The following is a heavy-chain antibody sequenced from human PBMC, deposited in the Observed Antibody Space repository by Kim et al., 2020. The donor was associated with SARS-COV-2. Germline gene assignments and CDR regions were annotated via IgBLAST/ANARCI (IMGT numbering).Heavy chain of an antibody. V-gene: IGHV4-59*01. CDR3: ARWGYYYDSSGYYHTGPQYNWFDP. D-gene: IGHD3-22*01. CDR2: IYYSGST. Sequence: SETLSLTCTVSGGSISSYYWSWIRQPPGKGLEWIGYIYYSGSTNYNPSLKSRVTISVDTSKNQFSLKLSSVTAADTAVYYCARWGYYYDSSGYYHTGPQYNWFDPWGQGTLVTVSS. CDR1: GGSISSYY. J-gene: IGHJ5*02.